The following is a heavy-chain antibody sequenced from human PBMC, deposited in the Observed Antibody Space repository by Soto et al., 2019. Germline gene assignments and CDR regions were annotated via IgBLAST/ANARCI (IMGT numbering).Heavy chain of an antibody. CDR3: ARDRSSTHLDWFDP. D-gene: IGHD2-2*01. V-gene: IGHV3-7*01. J-gene: IGHJ5*02. CDR2: IKQDGSEK. CDR1: GFTFSSYW. Sequence: GGSLRLSCAASGFTFSSYWMSWVRQAPGKGLEWVANIKQDGSEKYYVDSVKGRFTISRDNAKNSLYLQMNSLRAEDTAVYYCARDRSSTHLDWFDPWGQGTLVTVSA.